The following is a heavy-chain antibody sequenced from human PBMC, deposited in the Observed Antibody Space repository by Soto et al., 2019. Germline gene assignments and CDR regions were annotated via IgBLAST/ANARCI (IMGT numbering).Heavy chain of an antibody. V-gene: IGHV1-18*04. CDR1: GYTFTSYG. D-gene: IGHD3-22*01. Sequence: ASVKVSCKASGYTFTSYGISWVRQAPGQGLEWMGWISAYNGNTNYAQKLQGRVTMTTDTSTSTAYMELRSLRSDDTAVYYCARKLREYYDSSCSDYWGQGTRVTVSS. CDR2: ISAYNGNT. CDR3: ARKLREYYDSSCSDY. J-gene: IGHJ4*02.